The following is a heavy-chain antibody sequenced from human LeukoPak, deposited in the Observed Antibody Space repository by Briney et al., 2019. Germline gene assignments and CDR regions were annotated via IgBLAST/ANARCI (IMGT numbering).Heavy chain of an antibody. CDR3: ARTSDYDFSLDV. Sequence: NTSETLSLTCTVSGGSISSSSYYWGWIRQPPGKGLEWIGSIYYSGSTYYNPSLKSRVTISVDTSKNQFSLKLSSVTAADTAVYCCARTSDYDFSLDVWGQGTTVTVSS. CDR1: GGSISSSSYY. CDR2: IYYSGST. J-gene: IGHJ6*02. D-gene: IGHD3-3*01. V-gene: IGHV4-39*01.